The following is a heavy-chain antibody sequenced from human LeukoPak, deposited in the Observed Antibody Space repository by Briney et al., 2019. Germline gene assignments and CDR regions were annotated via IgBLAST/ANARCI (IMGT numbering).Heavy chain of an antibody. J-gene: IGHJ3*02. Sequence: ASVEVSCKASGYTFTTYYMHWVRQAPGQGLAWMGMINPSGDSTTYAQKFQDRVTMTRDTSTSTVYMELSSLISEDTAVYYCARTAARQDAFNIWGQGTMVTVSS. CDR3: ARTAARQDAFNI. CDR2: INPSGDST. D-gene: IGHD6-25*01. V-gene: IGHV1-46*01. CDR1: GYTFTTYY.